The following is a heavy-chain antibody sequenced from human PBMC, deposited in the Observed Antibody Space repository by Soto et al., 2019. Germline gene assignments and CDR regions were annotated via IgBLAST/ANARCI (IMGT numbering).Heavy chain of an antibody. J-gene: IGHJ4*02. D-gene: IGHD6-13*01. Sequence: QVQLVQSGAEVKKPGASVKVSCKASGYTFTSYYMHWVRQAPGQGLEWMGIINPSGGSTSYAQKFQCRVTMTSDTSTSTVYMDLSSLRSEDTAVYYCARVSSWSCFDYWGQGTLVTVSS. CDR3: ARVSSWSCFDY. V-gene: IGHV1-46*01. CDR2: INPSGGST. CDR1: GYTFTSYY.